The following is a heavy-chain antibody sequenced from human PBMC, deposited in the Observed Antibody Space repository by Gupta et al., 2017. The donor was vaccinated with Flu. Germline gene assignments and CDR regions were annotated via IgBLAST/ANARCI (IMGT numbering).Heavy chain of an antibody. V-gene: IGHV3-30*18. Sequence: QVQLVESGGGVVQPGRSLRLSCAASGLTSSSYAMHWVRQAPGKGLEWVAVISYDGSNKYYADSVKGRFTISRDNSKNTLYLQMNSLRAEDTAVYYCAKPPTDRDCNSTSCSPDDPWGQGTLVTVSS. CDR2: ISYDGSNK. D-gene: IGHD2-2*01. J-gene: IGHJ5*02. CDR1: GLTSSSYA. CDR3: AKPPTDRDCNSTSCSPDDP.